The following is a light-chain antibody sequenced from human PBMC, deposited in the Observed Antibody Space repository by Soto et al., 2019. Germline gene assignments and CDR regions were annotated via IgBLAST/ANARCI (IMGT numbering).Light chain of an antibody. J-gene: IGKJ1*01. V-gene: IGKV3-15*01. Sequence: EIVMTQSPATPSVPPGERATLSCRASQSVSSILAWYQQKPGQAPRLLIYGASTRATGIPARFSGSGSGTEFTLTISTLQSEDFAVYYCQQYANWPQTFGQGNKVEIK. CDR1: QSVSSI. CDR3: QQYANWPQT. CDR2: GAS.